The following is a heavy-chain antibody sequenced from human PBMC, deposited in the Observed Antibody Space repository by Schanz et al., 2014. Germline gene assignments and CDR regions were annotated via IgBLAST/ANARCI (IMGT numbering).Heavy chain of an antibody. CDR1: GGTFNSYT. Sequence: QVQLVQSGAEVKKPGPSVKVSCKASGGTFNSYTINWVRQAPGQGLEWMGKIIPVLNIATYAQRFQGRVSITADTSTNTAYMELSSLTSEDTAVHYCARGRGFYDYWGQGTLVTVSS. D-gene: IGHD3-10*01. V-gene: IGHV1-69*02. CDR3: ARGRGFYDY. CDR2: IIPVLNIA. J-gene: IGHJ4*02.